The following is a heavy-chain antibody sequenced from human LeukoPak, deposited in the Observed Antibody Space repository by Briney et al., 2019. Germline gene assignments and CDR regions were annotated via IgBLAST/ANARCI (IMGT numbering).Heavy chain of an antibody. CDR3: ARDKSRAVATTRGDY. Sequence: GASVKVSCKASGYTFTSYGISWGREAPGQGLEWMGWISAYNGNTNYAQKLQGRVTMTTDTSTSTAYMELRSLRSDDTAVYYCARDKSRAVATTRGDYWGQGTLVTVSS. CDR1: GYTFTSYG. J-gene: IGHJ4*02. V-gene: IGHV1-18*01. CDR2: ISAYNGNT. D-gene: IGHD6-19*01.